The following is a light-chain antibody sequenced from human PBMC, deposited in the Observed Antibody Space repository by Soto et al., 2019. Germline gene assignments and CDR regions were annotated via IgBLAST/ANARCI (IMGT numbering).Light chain of an antibody. V-gene: IGKV2-28*01. Sequence: DIVMTQSPLSLPVTPGEPASISCRSSQSLLYSNGYNYLDWYLQKPGQVPQLLIYLGSNRASGVPDRFSGSGSGTDFTLRISRVEAEDVGVYYCMRALQTPLTFGGGTKVEIK. J-gene: IGKJ4*01. CDR1: QSLLYSNGYNY. CDR2: LGS. CDR3: MRALQTPLT.